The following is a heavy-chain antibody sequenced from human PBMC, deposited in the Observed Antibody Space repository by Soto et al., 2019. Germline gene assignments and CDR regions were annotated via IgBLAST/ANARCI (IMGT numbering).Heavy chain of an antibody. CDR2: ISYDGSNK. Sequence: GGSLRLSCAASGFTFSSYGMHWVRQAPGKGLEWVAVISYDGSNKYYADSVKGRFTISRDNSKNTLYLQMNSLGAEDTAVYYCVKDFGLKTTYYYYYYMDVWGKGTTVTVSS. J-gene: IGHJ6*03. CDR3: VKDFGLKTTYYYYYYMDV. D-gene: IGHD3-10*01. V-gene: IGHV3-30*18. CDR1: GFTFSSYG.